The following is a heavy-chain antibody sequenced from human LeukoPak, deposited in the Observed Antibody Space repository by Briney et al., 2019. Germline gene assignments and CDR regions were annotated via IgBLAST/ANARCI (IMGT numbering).Heavy chain of an antibody. CDR1: GFTFSSYA. V-gene: IGHV3-23*01. CDR3: ARDRGDIVVVPAALRP. Sequence: PGGSLRLSCADSGFTFSSYAMSWVRQAPGKGLEWVSAISGSGGSTYYADSVKGRFTISRDNSKNTLYLQMNSLRAEDTAVYYCARDRGDIVVVPAALRPWGQGTMVTVSS. CDR2: ISGSGGST. D-gene: IGHD2-2*01. J-gene: IGHJ3*01.